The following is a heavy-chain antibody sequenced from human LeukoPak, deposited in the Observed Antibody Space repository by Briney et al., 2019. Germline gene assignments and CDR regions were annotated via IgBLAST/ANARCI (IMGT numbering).Heavy chain of an antibody. Sequence: SVKVSCKGSGYTFTDYYMDWVRQAPGQGFEWMGWINPNDGDTKYAQKFQGRVTMTRDTSISTAHMEVSRLRSDDTAVYYCARANFLYCGSSTCLFDYWGQGTLVTVSS. D-gene: IGHD2-2*01. CDR3: ARANFLYCGSSTCLFDY. CDR1: GYTFTDYY. CDR2: INPNDGDT. J-gene: IGHJ4*02. V-gene: IGHV1-2*02.